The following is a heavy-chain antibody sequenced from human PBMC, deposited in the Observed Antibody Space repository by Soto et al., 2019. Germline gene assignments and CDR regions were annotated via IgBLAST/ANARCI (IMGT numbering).Heavy chain of an antibody. CDR2: IDPSDSYT. CDR3: ARQDQLRNNWFDP. D-gene: IGHD2-2*01. V-gene: IGHV5-10-1*01. Sequence: GESLKISCKGSGYSFTSYWISWVRQMPGKGLEWMGRIDPSDSYTNHSPSFQGHVTISADKSISTAYLQWSSLKASDTAMYYCARQDQLRNNWFDPWGQGTLVTVSS. CDR1: GYSFTSYW. J-gene: IGHJ5*02.